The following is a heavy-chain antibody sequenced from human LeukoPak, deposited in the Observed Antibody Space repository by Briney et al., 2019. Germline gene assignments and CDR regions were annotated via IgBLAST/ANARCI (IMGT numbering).Heavy chain of an antibody. J-gene: IGHJ4*02. CDR3: AKETGGDDSAYFDH. V-gene: IGHV3-23*01. CDR2: ITSSGRTA. CDR1: GFTFSRHA. Sequence: GGSLRLSCGASGFTFSRHAMSWVRQAPGKGLEWVSVITSSGRTAYYGDSVKGRFTMSRDNSKNTLYLQMNSLRPEDTAVYYCAKETGGDDSAYFDHWGQGTLVTVS. D-gene: IGHD2-21*02.